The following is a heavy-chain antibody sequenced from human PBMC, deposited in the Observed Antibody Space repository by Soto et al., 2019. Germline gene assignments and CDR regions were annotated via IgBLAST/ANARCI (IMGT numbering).Heavy chain of an antibody. J-gene: IGHJ4*02. CDR3: AKASYYDSSGYSDY. D-gene: IGHD3-22*01. CDR2: ISWNSGSI. Sequence: SLRLSCAASGFTFDDYAMHWVRQAPGKGLEWVSGISWNSGSIGYADSVKGRFTISRDNAKNSLYLQMNSLRAEDTALYYCAKASYYDSSGYSDYWGQGTLVTVSS. V-gene: IGHV3-9*01. CDR1: GFTFDDYA.